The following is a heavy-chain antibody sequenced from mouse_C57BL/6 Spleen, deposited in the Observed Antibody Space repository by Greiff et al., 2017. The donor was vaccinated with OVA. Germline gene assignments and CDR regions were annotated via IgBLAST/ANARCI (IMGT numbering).Heavy chain of an antibody. V-gene: IGHV1-15*01. Sequence: VKLMESGAELVRPGASVTLSCKASGYTFTDYEMHWVKQTPVHGLEWIGAIDPETGGTAYNQKFKGKAILTADKSSSTAYMELRSLTSEDSAVYYCTRLSYYGMDYWGQGTSVTVSS. CDR2: IDPETGGT. CDR3: TRLSYYGMDY. J-gene: IGHJ4*01. CDR1: GYTFTDYE.